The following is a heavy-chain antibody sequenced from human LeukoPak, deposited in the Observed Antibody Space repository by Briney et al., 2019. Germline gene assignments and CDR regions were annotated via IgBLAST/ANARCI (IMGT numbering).Heavy chain of an antibody. J-gene: IGHJ4*02. CDR1: GFTFSSYA. CDR2: ISGSGGST. V-gene: IGHV3-23*01. CDR3: AKDRKQLIKGKVGGLATIFDY. D-gene: IGHD1-26*01. Sequence: GGSLRLSCAASGFTFSSYAMSWVRQAPGKGLEWVSAISGSGGSTYYADSVKGRFTISRDNSKNTLYLQMNSLRAEDTAVYYCAKDRKQLIKGKVGGLATIFDYWGQGTLVTVSS.